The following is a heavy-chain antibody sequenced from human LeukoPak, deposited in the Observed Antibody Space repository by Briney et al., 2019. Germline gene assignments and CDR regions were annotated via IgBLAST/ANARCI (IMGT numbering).Heavy chain of an antibody. CDR1: GFTFSSYS. J-gene: IGHJ4*02. CDR3: ARMEITMVRGVIDAHFDY. V-gene: IGHV3-21*01. Sequence: GGSLRLSCAASGFTFSSYSMNWVRQAPGKGLEWVSSISISSSYIYYADSVKGRFTISRDNAKNSLYLQMNSLRAEDTAVYYCARMEITMVRGVIDAHFDYWGQRTLVTVSS. D-gene: IGHD3-10*01. CDR2: ISISSSYI.